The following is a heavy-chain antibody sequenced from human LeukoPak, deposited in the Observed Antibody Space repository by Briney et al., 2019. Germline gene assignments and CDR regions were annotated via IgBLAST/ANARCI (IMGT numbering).Heavy chain of an antibody. D-gene: IGHD3-22*01. Sequence: GASVKVSCKAPEYTFTGYYMHWVRQAPGQGLEWMGRINPNSGGTNYAQKFQGRVTMTRDTSISTAYMELSRLRSDDTAVYYCARDRYYYDSSGSFDYWGQGTLVTVSS. V-gene: IGHV1-2*06. CDR1: EYTFTGYY. CDR2: INPNSGGT. J-gene: IGHJ4*02. CDR3: ARDRYYYDSSGSFDY.